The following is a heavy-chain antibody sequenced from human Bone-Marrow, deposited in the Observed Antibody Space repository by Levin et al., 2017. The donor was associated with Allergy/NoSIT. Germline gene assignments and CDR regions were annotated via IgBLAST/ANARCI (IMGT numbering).Heavy chain of an antibody. V-gene: IGHV4-59*08. CDR1: GGSTKSYY. Sequence: SSETLSLTCTVSGGSTKSYYWNWIRQPPGKGLEWIGYVYSTGTANYNPSLKSRVTMSVDTSKNQFSLTLSSVTAADTAVYFCARLFYASGRYYADALDIWGPGTVVTVSS. J-gene: IGHJ3*02. D-gene: IGHD3-10*01. CDR2: VYSTGTA. CDR3: ARLFYASGRYYADALDI.